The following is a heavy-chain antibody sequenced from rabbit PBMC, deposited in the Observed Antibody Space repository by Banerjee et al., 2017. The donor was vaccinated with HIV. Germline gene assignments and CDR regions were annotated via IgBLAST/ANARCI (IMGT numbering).Heavy chain of an antibody. CDR3: ARLQVYAGYAGYGYANL. CDR2: IDAGSSGST. V-gene: IGHV1S43*01. CDR1: GFSFSSRHY. D-gene: IGHD6-1*01. Sequence: QEQLVESGGGLVQPEGSLTLTCTASGFSFSSRHYMCWVRQAPGKGLEWIACIDAGSSGSTWYASWAKGRFTISRSTSLNTVDLKMTSLTAADTATYFCARLQVYAGYAGYGYANLWGQGTLVTVS. J-gene: IGHJ4*01.